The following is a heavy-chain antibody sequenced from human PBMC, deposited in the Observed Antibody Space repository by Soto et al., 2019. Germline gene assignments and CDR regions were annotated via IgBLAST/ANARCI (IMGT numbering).Heavy chain of an antibody. CDR2: ISTYNGDT. CDR3: ARQGSWPYYYYGLDV. Sequence: QVQLVQSGPEVRKPGASVKVSCEASGYTFTTSGISWVRQVPGQGLEWMGWISTYNGDTNSAQNFQGRVLMTADTSTGTAYMEWMVLKSDDTAVYYCARQGSWPYYYYGLDVWGQGTTVTVSS. V-gene: IGHV1-18*01. D-gene: IGHD1-26*01. J-gene: IGHJ6*02. CDR1: GYTFTTSG.